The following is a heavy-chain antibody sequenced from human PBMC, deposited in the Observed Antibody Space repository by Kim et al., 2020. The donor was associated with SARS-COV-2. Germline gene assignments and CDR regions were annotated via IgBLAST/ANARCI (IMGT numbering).Heavy chain of an antibody. J-gene: IGHJ4*02. V-gene: IGHV3-7*03. CDR3: ASHGDFDH. Sequence: GGSLRLSCAASGFSFSGYWMSWVRQAPGKGLEWVSNIREDGGEKNYADSVKGRFTISRDNAKNSLYLQMNTLRAEDTALYYCASHGDFDHWGQGALVTVSS. D-gene: IGHD7-27*01. CDR1: GFSFSGYW. CDR2: IREDGGEK.